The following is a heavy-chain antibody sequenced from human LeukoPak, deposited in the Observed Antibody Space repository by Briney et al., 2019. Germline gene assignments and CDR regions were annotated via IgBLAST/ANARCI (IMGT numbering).Heavy chain of an antibody. J-gene: IGHJ4*02. CDR1: GFTFSRYA. CDR2: ISYGGNNQ. V-gene: IGHV3-30-3*01. Sequence: PGGSLRLSCGDSGFTFSRYAMNWVRQAPGQGLEWVAIISYGGNNQYYAESVKGRFTISRDNTKNTVYLQMNSLRPEDTAVYYCARAPDSSGYYYYFDYWGQGALVTVSS. CDR3: ARAPDSSGYYYYFDY. D-gene: IGHD3-22*01.